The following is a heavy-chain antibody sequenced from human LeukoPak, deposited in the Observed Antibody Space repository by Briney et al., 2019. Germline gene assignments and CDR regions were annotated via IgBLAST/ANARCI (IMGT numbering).Heavy chain of an antibody. D-gene: IGHD4-17*01. CDR1: GFTFSSYW. V-gene: IGHV3-74*01. Sequence: GGSLRPSCAASGFTFSSYWMNWVRQGPGKGLVWFSVINSDGITTKYADSVKGRFTISRDNAKNTLYLQMNSLRAEDTAVYYCASGATVTTRNAFDIWGQGTMVTVSS. CDR2: INSDGITT. CDR3: ASGATVTTRNAFDI. J-gene: IGHJ3*02.